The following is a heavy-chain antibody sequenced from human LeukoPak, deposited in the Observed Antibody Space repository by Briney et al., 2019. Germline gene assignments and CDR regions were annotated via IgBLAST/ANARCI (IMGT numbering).Heavy chain of an antibody. CDR3: ARVVGVGMTHFDY. Sequence: SETLSLTCAVSGGSISSGGYSWSWIRQPPGKGLEWIGYIYHNGSTYYNPSLKSRVTISVDRSKNQFSLKLSSVTAADTAVYYCARVVGVGMTHFDYWGQGTLVTVSS. D-gene: IGHD2-15*01. V-gene: IGHV4-30-2*01. J-gene: IGHJ4*02. CDR1: GGSISSGGYS. CDR2: IYHNGST.